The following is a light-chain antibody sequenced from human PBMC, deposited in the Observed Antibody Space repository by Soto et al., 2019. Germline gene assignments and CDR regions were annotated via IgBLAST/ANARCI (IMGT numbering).Light chain of an antibody. Sequence: QSALTQPPSASGSPGQSVTISCTGTSSDVGAYDYVAWYQQHPGKAPKLLIYDVTKRPSGVPDRFSGSKSANTASLTVSGLQAEDEADYYCTSYAGSDIVIFGGGTKLTVL. CDR3: TSYAGSDIVI. J-gene: IGLJ2*01. V-gene: IGLV2-8*01. CDR2: DVT. CDR1: SSDVGAYDY.